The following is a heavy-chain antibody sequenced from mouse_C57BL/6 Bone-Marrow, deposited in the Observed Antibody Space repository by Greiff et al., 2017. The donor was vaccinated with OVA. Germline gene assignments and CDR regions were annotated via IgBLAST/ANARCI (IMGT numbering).Heavy chain of an antibody. Sequence: VMLVESGAELVKPGASVKISCKASGYAFSSYWMNWVKQRPGKGLEWIGQIYPGDGDTNYNGKFKGKATLTADKSSSTAYMQLSSLTSEDSAVYFCARSRWLLPLYWGQGTSVTVSS. V-gene: IGHV1-80*01. J-gene: IGHJ4*01. D-gene: IGHD2-3*01. CDR1: GYAFSSYW. CDR2: IYPGDGDT. CDR3: ARSRWLLPLY.